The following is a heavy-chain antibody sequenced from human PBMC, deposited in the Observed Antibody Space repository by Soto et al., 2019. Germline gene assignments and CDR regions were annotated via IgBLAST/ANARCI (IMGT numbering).Heavy chain of an antibody. CDR1: GFTFSDYY. CDR2: ISSSGSTI. Sequence: PGGSLRLSCAASGFTFSDYYMSWIRQAPGKGLEWVSYISSSGSTIYYADSVKGRFTISRDNAKNSLYLQMNSLRAEDTAVYYCARVLLFLEWLTLGPHGKDVWGQGTTVTVSS. D-gene: IGHD3-3*01. J-gene: IGHJ6*02. V-gene: IGHV3-11*01. CDR3: ARVLLFLEWLTLGPHGKDV.